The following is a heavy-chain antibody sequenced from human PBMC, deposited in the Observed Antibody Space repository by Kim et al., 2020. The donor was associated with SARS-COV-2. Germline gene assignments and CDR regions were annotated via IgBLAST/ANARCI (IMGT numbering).Heavy chain of an antibody. CDR3: AKCRSDYDSSGYEDDAFDI. D-gene: IGHD3-22*01. J-gene: IGHJ3*02. V-gene: IGHV3-33*06. CDR1: GFTFSSYG. CDR2: IWYDGSNK. Sequence: GGSLRLSCAASGFTFSSYGMHWVRQAPGKGLEWVAVIWYDGSNKYYADSVKGRFTISRDNSKNTLYLQMNSLRAEDTAVYYCAKCRSDYDSSGYEDDAFDIWGQGTLVTVSS.